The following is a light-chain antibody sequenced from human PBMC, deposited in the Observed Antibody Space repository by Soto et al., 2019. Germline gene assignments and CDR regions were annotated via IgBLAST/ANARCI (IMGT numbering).Light chain of an antibody. CDR2: GAS. J-gene: IGKJ4*01. CDR3: RQYNSWPIT. CDR1: QSVGST. V-gene: IGKV3-15*01. Sequence: EIVMTQSPATLSVSPGERVTLSFRASQSVGSTLAWYQQKPGQAPRLLISGASTRATGIPARFSGSGSETEFTLTIISLQYEDFAVYYCRQYNSWPITFGGGTKVDI.